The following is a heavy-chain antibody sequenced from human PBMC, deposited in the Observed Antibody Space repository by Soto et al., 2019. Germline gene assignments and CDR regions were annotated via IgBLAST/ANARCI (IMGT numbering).Heavy chain of an antibody. D-gene: IGHD3-10*01. V-gene: IGHV1-18*01. J-gene: IGHJ6*04. CDR2: ISDYNGNT. CDR1: GYTFSSYG. Sequence: QVQLVQSGVEVKKAGASVKVSCKASGYTFSSYGISWARQAPGQGLEWMGWISDYNGNTHYAQKFQGRLIITTDTSARTAYMEYRGLKSHDTAVYFCAREGYYSASGTYSPPRYYGMDVWAEGTTVTVSS. CDR3: AREGYYSASGTYSPPRYYGMDV.